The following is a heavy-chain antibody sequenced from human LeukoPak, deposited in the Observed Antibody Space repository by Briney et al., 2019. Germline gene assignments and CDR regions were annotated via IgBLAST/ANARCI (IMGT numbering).Heavy chain of an antibody. Sequence: SVKVPCKASGGTFSSYAISWVRQAPGQGLEWMGRIIPILGIANYAQKFQGRVTITADKSTSTAYMELSSLRSEDTAVYYCARDNRWLQLDYWGQGTLVTVSS. J-gene: IGHJ4*02. D-gene: IGHD5-24*01. CDR3: ARDNRWLQLDY. CDR2: IIPILGIA. CDR1: GGTFSSYA. V-gene: IGHV1-69*04.